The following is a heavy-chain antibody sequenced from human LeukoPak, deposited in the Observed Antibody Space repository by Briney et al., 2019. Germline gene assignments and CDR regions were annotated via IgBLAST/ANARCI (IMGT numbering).Heavy chain of an antibody. J-gene: IGHJ4*02. CDR3: AREILGGFSPGAY. CDR2: IHRSGSP. CDR1: LDSTTSNF. D-gene: IGHD3-10*01. V-gene: IGHV4/OR15-8*01. Sequence: PAETLSLTCTVSLDSTTSNFWRWVRQPPGKGLEWIGEIHRSGSPNYNPSLQSRVTISIDRSRNQIALELSSVTAADTAVYYCAREILGGFSPGAYWGQGTLVTVSS.